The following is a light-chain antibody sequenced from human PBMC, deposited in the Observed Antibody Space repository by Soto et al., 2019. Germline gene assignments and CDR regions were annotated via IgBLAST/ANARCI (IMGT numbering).Light chain of an antibody. CDR3: QQYGSSPRT. Sequence: EIVLTQSPGTLSLSPGARATLSCRASQSVSTSSLAWYQQKGGQAPRLLIHGASSRATGIPDRFSGSGSGTDFTLTISRLEPEDFAVYYCQQYGSSPRTFGQRTKVDI. V-gene: IGKV3-20*01. CDR2: GAS. J-gene: IGKJ1*01. CDR1: QSVSTSS.